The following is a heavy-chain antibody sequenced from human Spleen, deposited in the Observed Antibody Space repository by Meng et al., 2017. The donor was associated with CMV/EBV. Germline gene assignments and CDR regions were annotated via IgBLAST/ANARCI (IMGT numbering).Heavy chain of an antibody. J-gene: IGHJ4*02. V-gene: IGHV1-2*02. CDR1: GYTFTAHY. Sequence: ASVKVSCKASGYTFTAHYFHWVRQAPGQGLEWMGWIHPHRGDTNYAQQFQGRVTLTRDTSINTGYMELTRLTSDDTAVYYCARDASYSSILYWGQGTLVTV. CDR2: IHPHRGDT. CDR3: ARDASYSSILY. D-gene: IGHD6-19*01.